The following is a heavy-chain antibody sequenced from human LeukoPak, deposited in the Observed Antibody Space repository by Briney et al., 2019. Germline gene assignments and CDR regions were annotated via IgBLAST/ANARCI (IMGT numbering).Heavy chain of an antibody. J-gene: IGHJ4*02. D-gene: IGHD4-23*01. CDR2: ISYDGSNK. Sequence: GRSLRLSCAASGFTFSSYGMHWVRQAPGKGLEWVAVISYDGSNKYYADSVKGRFTISRDNSKNTLYLQMNSLRAEDTAVYYCANFDLGGNDPHFEYWGQGTLVTVSS. V-gene: IGHV3-30*18. CDR3: ANFDLGGNDPHFEY. CDR1: GFTFSSYG.